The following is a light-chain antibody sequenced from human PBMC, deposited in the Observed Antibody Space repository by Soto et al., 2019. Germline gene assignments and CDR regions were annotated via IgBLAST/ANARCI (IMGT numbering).Light chain of an antibody. CDR2: KAS. CDR3: QHYNSYSEA. CDR1: QTISSW. V-gene: IGKV1-5*03. Sequence: DIKSTQSLSFVSASLGNRVTXTCRASQTISSWLAWYQQKPGKAPKLLIYKASNLKSGVPSRFSGSGSGTEFTLTISSLQPDDFATYYCQHYNSYSEAFGQGGKVDI. J-gene: IGKJ1*01.